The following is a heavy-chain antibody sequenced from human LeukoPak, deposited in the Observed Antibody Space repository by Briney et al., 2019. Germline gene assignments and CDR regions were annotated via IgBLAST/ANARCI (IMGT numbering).Heavy chain of an antibody. Sequence: GGSLRLSCAASGFTFSTYSMNWVRQFPGKGLEWVSSISSSSSYIYYADSVKGRFTISRDNAKNSLYLQMNSLRAEDTAVYYCASSGGIVVPSSRNWFDPWGQGTLSPSPQ. CDR1: GFTFSTYS. CDR3: ASSGGIVVPSSRNWFDP. V-gene: IGHV3-21*01. CDR2: ISSSSSYI. J-gene: IGHJ5*02. D-gene: IGHD3-22*01.